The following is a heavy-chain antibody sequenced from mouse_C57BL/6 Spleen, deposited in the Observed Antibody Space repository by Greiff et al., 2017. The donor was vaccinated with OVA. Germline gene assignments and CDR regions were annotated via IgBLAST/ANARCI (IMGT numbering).Heavy chain of an antibody. CDR2: IYPSDSET. CDR1: GYTFTSYW. Sequence: QVQLQQPGAELVRPGSSVKLSCKASGYTFTSYWMDWVKQRPGQGLEWIGNIYPSDSETHYNQKFKDKATLTVDKSSSTAYMQLSSLTSEDSAVYYCARGGATMVTSGYFDYWGQGTTLTVSS. J-gene: IGHJ2*01. CDR3: ARGGATMVTSGYFDY. D-gene: IGHD2-2*01. V-gene: IGHV1-61*01.